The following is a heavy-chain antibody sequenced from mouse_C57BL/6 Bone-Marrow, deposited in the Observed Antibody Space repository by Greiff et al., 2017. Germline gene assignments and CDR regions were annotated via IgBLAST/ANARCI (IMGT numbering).Heavy chain of an antibody. CDR3: SRGISSYAMDY. CDR2: INPSSGST. V-gene: IGHV1-7*01. CDR1: GYTFTSYW. Sequence: QVQLQQSGAELAKPGASVKLSCKASGYTFTSYWMHWVKQRPGQGLEWIGDINPSSGSTKYNEKFKDKATLTADKSSSTAYMQLSSLTYEDSAVFYCSRGISSYAMDYWGQGTSVTVSS. J-gene: IGHJ4*01. D-gene: IGHD1-3*01.